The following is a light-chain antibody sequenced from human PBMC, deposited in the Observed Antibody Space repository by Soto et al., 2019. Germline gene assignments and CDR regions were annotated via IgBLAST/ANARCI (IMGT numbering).Light chain of an antibody. CDR2: AAS. CDR3: QQYNNWPPLT. Sequence: EIVMTQSPVTLSVSPGERATLSCRASQSVNSNLAWYQQKPGQAPRLLIYAASTGATGIPARFSGSGSGSDFTLTISSLQSEDFAVYYCQQYNNWPPLTFGGGTKVDI. J-gene: IGKJ4*01. V-gene: IGKV3-15*01. CDR1: QSVNSN.